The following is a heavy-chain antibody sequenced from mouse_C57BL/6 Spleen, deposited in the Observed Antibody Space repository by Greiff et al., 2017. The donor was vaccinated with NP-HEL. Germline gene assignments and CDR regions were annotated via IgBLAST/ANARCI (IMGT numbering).Heavy chain of an antibody. CDR2: ISSGSSTI. V-gene: IGHV5-17*01. Sequence: EVQLVESGGGLVKPGGSLKLSCAASGFTFSDYGMHWVRQAPEKGLEWVAYISSGSSTIYYADTVKGRFTISRDNAKNTLFLQMTSLRSEDTAMYYCARWGNPAWFAYWGQGTLVTVSA. D-gene: IGHD2-1*01. J-gene: IGHJ3*01. CDR3: ARWGNPAWFAY. CDR1: GFTFSDYG.